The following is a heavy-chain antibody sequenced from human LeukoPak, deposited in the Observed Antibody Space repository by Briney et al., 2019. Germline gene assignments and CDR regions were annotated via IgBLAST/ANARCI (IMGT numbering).Heavy chain of an antibody. CDR3: ASPYCSGGSCYAKT. J-gene: IGHJ5*02. V-gene: IGHV4-31*03. CDR2: IYYSGST. Sequence: SQTLSLTCTVSGGSISSGGYYWSWIRQHPGKGLEWIGYIYYSGSTYYSPSLKSRVTISVDTSKNQFSLKLSSVTAADTAVYYCASPYCSGGSCYAKTWGQGTLVTVSS. D-gene: IGHD2-15*01. CDR1: GGSISSGGYY.